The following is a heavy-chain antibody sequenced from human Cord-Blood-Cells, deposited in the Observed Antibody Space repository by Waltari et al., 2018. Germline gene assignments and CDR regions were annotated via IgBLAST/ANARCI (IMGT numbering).Heavy chain of an antibody. D-gene: IGHD3-10*01. Sequence: QVQLVQSGAEVKKPGSSVKVSCKASGGTFSSYAISGVRQAPGQGLEWMGGIIPIFGTANYAQKFQGRVTITADESTSTAYMELSSLRSEDTAVYYCARSRYLWFGELLNFDYWGQGTLVTVSS. CDR3: ARSRYLWFGELLNFDY. CDR1: GGTFSSYA. J-gene: IGHJ4*02. V-gene: IGHV1-69*01. CDR2: IIPIFGTA.